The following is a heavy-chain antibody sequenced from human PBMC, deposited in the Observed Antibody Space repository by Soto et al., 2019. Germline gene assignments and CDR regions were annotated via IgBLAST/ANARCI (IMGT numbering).Heavy chain of an antibody. D-gene: IGHD5-12*01. CDR1: GFTFDDYT. V-gene: IGHV3-43*01. CDR2: ISWDGGST. CDR3: AKDLGYKSSYYYYYGMDV. J-gene: IGHJ6*02. Sequence: GGSLRLSCAASGFTFDDYTMHWVRQAPGKGLEWVSLISWDGGSTYYADSVKGRFTISRDNSKNSLYLQMNSLRTEDTALYYCAKDLGYKSSYYYYYGMDVWGQGTTVTVSS.